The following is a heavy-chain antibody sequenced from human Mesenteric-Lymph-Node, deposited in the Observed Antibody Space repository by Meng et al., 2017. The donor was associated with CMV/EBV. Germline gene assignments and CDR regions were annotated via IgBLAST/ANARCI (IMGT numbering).Heavy chain of an antibody. D-gene: IGHD6-13*01. CDR2: ITSYDSII. Sequence: LSLTCAVSRFTFSDNYMSWIRQAPGKGLEWVSCITSYDSIIYYADSVRGRFTISRDKAKNSLYLQMNSLRDEDTAVYYCATTGPQSSSRRPIWGQGTTVTVSS. CDR3: ATTGPQSSSRRPI. CDR1: RFTFSDNY. J-gene: IGHJ6*02. V-gene: IGHV3-11*04.